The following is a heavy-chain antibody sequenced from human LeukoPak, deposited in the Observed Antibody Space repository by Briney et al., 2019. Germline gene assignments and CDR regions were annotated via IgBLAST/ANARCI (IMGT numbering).Heavy chain of an antibody. V-gene: IGHV3-23*01. J-gene: IGHJ4*02. Sequence: PGGSLRLSCAASGFTFSSYTMNWVRQAPGKGLEWVSAISGSGGSTYYADSVKGRFTISRDNSKNTLYLQMNSLRAEDTAVYYCAKNHKIDCSSTSCRGNWGQGTLVTVSS. CDR1: GFTFSSYT. CDR2: ISGSGGST. CDR3: AKNHKIDCSSTSCRGN. D-gene: IGHD2-2*01.